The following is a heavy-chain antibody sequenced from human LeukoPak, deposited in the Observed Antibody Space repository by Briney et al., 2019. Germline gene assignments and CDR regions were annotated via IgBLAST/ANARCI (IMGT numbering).Heavy chain of an antibody. Sequence: SGPTLVKPTQTLTLTCTFSGFSLRTTGVGVGWIRQPPGKALEWLALIYWDDDKRYSPSLKSRLTITKDTSKNQVVLTMTNMDPVDTAAYYCAHRSSRYSSSCFDYWGQGTLVTVSS. CDR3: AHRSSRYSSSCFDY. CDR2: IYWDDDK. V-gene: IGHV2-5*02. CDR1: GFSLRTTGVG. J-gene: IGHJ4*02. D-gene: IGHD6-13*01.